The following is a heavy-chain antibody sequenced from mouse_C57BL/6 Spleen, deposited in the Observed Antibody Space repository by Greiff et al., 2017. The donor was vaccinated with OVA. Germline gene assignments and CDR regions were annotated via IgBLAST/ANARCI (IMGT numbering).Heavy chain of an antibody. Sequence: QVQLQQSGPELVKPGASVKLSCKASGYTFTSYDINWVKQRPGQGLEWIGWIYPRDGSTKYNEKFKGKATLTVDTSSSTAYMELHSLTSEDSAVYFCAREFLYYYGSSTYYAMDYWGQGTSVTVSS. CDR3: AREFLYYYGSSTYYAMDY. V-gene: IGHV1-85*01. D-gene: IGHD1-1*01. J-gene: IGHJ4*01. CDR2: IYPRDGST. CDR1: GYTFTSYD.